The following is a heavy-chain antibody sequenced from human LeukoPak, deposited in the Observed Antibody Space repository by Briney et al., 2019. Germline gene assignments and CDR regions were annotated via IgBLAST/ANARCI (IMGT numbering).Heavy chain of an antibody. CDR3: ARGGGEAPSS. J-gene: IGHJ4*02. V-gene: IGHV4-34*01. D-gene: IGHD2-21*01. CDR1: GGSFSGYY. CDR2: INHSGST. Sequence: SETLSLTCAVYGGSFSGYYWSWIRQPPGKGLEWMGEINHSGSTNYSPSLKSRVTISTDTSKNQFSLKLSSVTAADTAVYFCARGGGEAPSSWGQGNLVTVSS.